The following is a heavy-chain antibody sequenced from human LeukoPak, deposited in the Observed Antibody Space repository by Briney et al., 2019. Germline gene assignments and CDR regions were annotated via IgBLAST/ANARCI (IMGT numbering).Heavy chain of an antibody. J-gene: IGHJ4*02. CDR1: GGSISDWY. D-gene: IGHD6-19*01. CDR2: IYGSGNT. Sequence: PSETLSLTCTVSGGSISDWYWSWVRQPPGKGLEWIGYIYGSGNTNYNPSLKSRVTMSIDTSKNQFSLKLTSVTAADTATYYCARETSLAGFASGLGFNYWGQGILVTVSS. V-gene: IGHV4-59*01. CDR3: ARETSLAGFASGLGFNY.